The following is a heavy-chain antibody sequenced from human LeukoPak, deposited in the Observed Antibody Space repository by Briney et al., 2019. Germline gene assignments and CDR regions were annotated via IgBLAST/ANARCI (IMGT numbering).Heavy chain of an antibody. CDR1: GGSISSYY. Sequence: SETLSLTCTVSGGSISSYYWSWIRQPPGKGLEWIGYIYYSGSTNYNPSLKSRVTISVDTSKNQFSLKLGSVTAADTAVYYCARGVTDMTTPSPSAYYFDYWGQGTLVTVSS. D-gene: IGHD4-17*01. J-gene: IGHJ4*02. V-gene: IGHV4-59*01. CDR3: ARGVTDMTTPSPSAYYFDY. CDR2: IYYSGST.